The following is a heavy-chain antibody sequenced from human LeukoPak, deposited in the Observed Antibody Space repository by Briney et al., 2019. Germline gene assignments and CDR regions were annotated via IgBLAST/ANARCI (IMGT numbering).Heavy chain of an antibody. J-gene: IGHJ4*02. V-gene: IGHV3-48*04. D-gene: IGHD3-22*01. CDR1: GFTFSSYS. Sequence: GGSLRLSCAASGFTFSSYSMNWVRQAPGKGLEWVSSISSSSSTIYYADSVKGRFTISRDNAKNSLYLQMNSLRAEDTAVYYCARDRGYYYDSSGYPPDYWGQGTLVTVSS. CDR3: ARDRGYYYDSSGYPPDY. CDR2: ISSSSSTI.